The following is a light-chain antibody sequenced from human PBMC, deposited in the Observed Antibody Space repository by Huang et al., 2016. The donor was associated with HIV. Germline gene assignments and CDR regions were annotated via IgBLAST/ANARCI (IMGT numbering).Light chain of an antibody. V-gene: IGKV3-20*01. CDR3: HQYGTPPWT. Sequence: EIVLTQSPRSLSLSLGEKATLHCRASQSVSNYYLAWYQQTPGQSPRLLIHAASTRASGSPCRFSGSGSGTAFTLTITRLEPEDSAVYFCHQYGTPPWTFGQGTRVEI. CDR1: QSVSNYY. J-gene: IGKJ1*01. CDR2: AAS.